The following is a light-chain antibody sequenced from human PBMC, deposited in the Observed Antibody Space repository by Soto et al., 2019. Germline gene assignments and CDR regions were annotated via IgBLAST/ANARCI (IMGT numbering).Light chain of an antibody. CDR3: CSYAGSSTYV. CDR2: EGS. J-gene: IGLJ1*01. Sequence: QSVLTQPASVSGSPGQSITISCTGTSGDVGSYNLVSWYQQHPGKAPKLMIYEGSKWPSGVSNRFSGSKSGNTASLTISGLQAEDEADYYCCSYAGSSTYVFGTGAKLTVL. CDR1: SGDVGSYNL. V-gene: IGLV2-23*01.